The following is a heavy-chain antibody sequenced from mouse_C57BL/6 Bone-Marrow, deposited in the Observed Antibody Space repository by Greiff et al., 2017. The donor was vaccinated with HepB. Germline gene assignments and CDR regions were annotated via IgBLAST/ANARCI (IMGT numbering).Heavy chain of an antibody. V-gene: IGHV3-3*01. Sequence: EVKLQESGPSLVRPSQTLSLTCTVTGFSINSDCYWIWIRQFPGNKLEYIGYTFYSGITYYNPSLESRTYITRDTSKNQFSLKLSAVTTEDTATYYCARGLGGSSSPGAMDYWGQGTSVTVSS. CDR1: GFSINSDCY. CDR2: TFYSGIT. CDR3: ARGLGGSSSPGAMDY. D-gene: IGHD1-1*01. J-gene: IGHJ4*01.